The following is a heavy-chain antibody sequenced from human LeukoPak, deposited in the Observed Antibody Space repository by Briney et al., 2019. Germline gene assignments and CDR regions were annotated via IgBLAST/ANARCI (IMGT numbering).Heavy chain of an antibody. CDR2: INPNSGGT. D-gene: IGHD4-17*01. J-gene: IGHJ4*02. CDR3: ARGAYGDYEIDY. V-gene: IGHV1-2*02. Sequence: ASVKVSCEASGYTFTGYYMHWVRQAPGQGLEWMGWINPNSGGTNYAQKFQGRVTTTRDTSISTAYMELSRLRSDDTAVYYCARGAYGDYEIDYWGQGTLVTVSS. CDR1: GYTFTGYY.